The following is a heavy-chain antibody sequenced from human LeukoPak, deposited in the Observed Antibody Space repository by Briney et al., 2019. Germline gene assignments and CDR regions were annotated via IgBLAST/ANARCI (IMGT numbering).Heavy chain of an antibody. Sequence: PGGSLRLSCAVYGFTFGSYAMSWARQAAGRGLEWVSAISGSGGSTYYADSGEGQFTIYRDHTKHTLSQQMNSLRAEDTVVYYCAKGSSWLVLQGDYWGEGTLVTVSS. CDR3: AKGSSWLVLQGDY. CDR2: ISGSGGST. CDR1: GFTFGSYA. J-gene: IGHJ4*02. D-gene: IGHD6-19*01. V-gene: IGHV3-23*01.